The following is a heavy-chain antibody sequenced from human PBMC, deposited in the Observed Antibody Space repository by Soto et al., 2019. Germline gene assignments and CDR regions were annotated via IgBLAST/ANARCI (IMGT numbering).Heavy chain of an antibody. Sequence: KASETLSLTCTVSGGSISSGGYYWSWIRQHPGKGLEWIGYIYYSGSTYYNPSLKSRVTISVDTSKNQFSLKLSSVTAADTAVYYCARLGYCSSTRCYRGGTWFDPWGQGTLVTVYS. J-gene: IGHJ5*02. CDR1: GGSISSGGYY. D-gene: IGHD2-2*01. V-gene: IGHV4-31*03. CDR3: ARLGYCSSTRCYRGGTWFDP. CDR2: IYYSGST.